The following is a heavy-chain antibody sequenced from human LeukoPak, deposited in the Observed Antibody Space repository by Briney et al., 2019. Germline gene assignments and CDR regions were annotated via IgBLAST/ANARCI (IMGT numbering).Heavy chain of an antibody. V-gene: IGHV4-31*03. CDR2: IYYSGST. J-gene: IGHJ5*02. CDR3: ARDFPNCSGGSCYPEIWFDP. CDR1: GGSISSGGYY. D-gene: IGHD2-15*01. Sequence: SETLSLTCTVSGGSISSGGYYWSWIRQHPGKGLEWIGYIYYSGSTYYNPSLKSRVTISVDTSKNQFSPKLSSVTAADTAVYYCARDFPNCSGGSCYPEIWFDPWGQGTLVTVSS.